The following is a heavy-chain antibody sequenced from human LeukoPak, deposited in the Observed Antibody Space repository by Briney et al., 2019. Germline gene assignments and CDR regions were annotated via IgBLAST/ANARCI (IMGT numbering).Heavy chain of an antibody. J-gene: IGHJ6*02. Sequence: LETLCLTCAVYGGSFSDYFWGWIRQPPGKGLEWIGEINHSGRTYYNPSLKSRVTISVDTSKNQFSLNLSSVTAADTAVYYCARDVVVVPAAIHYGMDVWGQGTTVTVSS. CDR3: ARDVVVVPAAIHYGMDV. CDR1: GGSFSDYF. D-gene: IGHD2-2*01. CDR2: INHSGRT. V-gene: IGHV4-34*01.